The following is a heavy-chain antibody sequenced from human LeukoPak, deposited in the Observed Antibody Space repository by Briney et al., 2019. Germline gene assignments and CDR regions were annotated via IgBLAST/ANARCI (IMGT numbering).Heavy chain of an antibody. CDR2: INPNSGGT. D-gene: IGHD6-13*01. CDR3: ARATRPGIAAAGTDY. Sequence: AASVKVSCKASGYTFTGYYMHWVRQAPGQGLEWMGWINPNSGGTNYAQKFQGRVTMTRDTSISTAYMELSRLRSDDTAVYYCARATRPGIAAAGTDYWGQGTLVTVSS. CDR1: GYTFTGYY. V-gene: IGHV1-2*02. J-gene: IGHJ4*02.